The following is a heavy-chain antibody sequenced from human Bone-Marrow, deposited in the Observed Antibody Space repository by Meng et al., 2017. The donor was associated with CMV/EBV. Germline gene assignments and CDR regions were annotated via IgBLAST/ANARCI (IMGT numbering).Heavy chain of an antibody. Sequence: SVKVSCKASGGTFSSYAISWVRQAPGQGLEWMGGIIPIFGTANYAQMFHGRVTITTDESTSTAYMELSSLRSEDTAVYYCARSLIQVPAPRPEYSSSYLSLYYYYGMAFWGQGSTVTVSS. D-gene: IGHD6-6*01. CDR1: GGTFSSYA. CDR3: ARSLIQVPAPRPEYSSSYLSLYYYYGMAF. V-gene: IGHV1-69*05. J-gene: IGHJ6*02. CDR2: IIPIFGTA.